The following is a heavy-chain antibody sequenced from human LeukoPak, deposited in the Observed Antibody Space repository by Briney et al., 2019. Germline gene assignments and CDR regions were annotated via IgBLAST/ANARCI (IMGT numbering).Heavy chain of an antibody. Sequence: GGSLRLSCAASGFTFSSYAMHWVRQAPGKGLEWVAIIWYDGSNKYYADSVKGRFTISRDNSKNTLYLQMNSLRAEDTAVYYCARWSNYDSSGRYYFDYWGQGTLVTVSS. J-gene: IGHJ4*02. CDR1: GFTFSSYA. V-gene: IGHV3-33*08. D-gene: IGHD3-22*01. CDR3: ARWSNYDSSGRYYFDY. CDR2: IWYDGSNK.